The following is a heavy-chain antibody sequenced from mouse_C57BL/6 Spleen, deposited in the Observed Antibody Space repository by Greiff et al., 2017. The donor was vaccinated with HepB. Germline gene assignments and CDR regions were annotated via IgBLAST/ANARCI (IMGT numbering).Heavy chain of an antibody. Sequence: QVQLNQSGAELVRPGASVTLSCKASGYTFTDYEMHWVKQTPVHGLEWIGAIDPETGGTAYNQKFKGKAILTADKSSSTAYMELRSLTSEDSAVYYCTRNRHGSSYLFAYWGQGTLVTVSA. D-gene: IGHD1-1*01. CDR1: GYTFTDYE. J-gene: IGHJ3*01. CDR2: IDPETGGT. V-gene: IGHV1-15*01. CDR3: TRNRHGSSYLFAY.